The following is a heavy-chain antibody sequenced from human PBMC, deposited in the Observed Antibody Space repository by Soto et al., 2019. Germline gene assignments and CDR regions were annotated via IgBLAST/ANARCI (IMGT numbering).Heavy chain of an antibody. Sequence: GASVKVSCKASGYTFTGYYMHWVRQAPGQGLEWMGWINPNSGGTNYAQKFQGWVTMTRDTSISTAYMELSRLRSDDTAVYYCARAYGSGSYYAYNWFDPWGQGTLVTVSS. CDR1: GYTFTGYY. J-gene: IGHJ5*02. CDR2: INPNSGGT. CDR3: ARAYGSGSYYAYNWFDP. D-gene: IGHD3-10*01. V-gene: IGHV1-2*04.